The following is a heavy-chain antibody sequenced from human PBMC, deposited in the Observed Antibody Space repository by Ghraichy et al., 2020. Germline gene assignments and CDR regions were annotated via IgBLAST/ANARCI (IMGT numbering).Heavy chain of an antibody. CDR3: ARTGIAVPFDY. CDR1: GFTISNYW. CDR2: IKEDGSEK. V-gene: IGHV3-7*03. D-gene: IGHD6-13*01. J-gene: IGHJ4*02. Sequence: GGSLRLSCAASGFTISNYWMTWVRQVPGKGMEWVAKIKEDGSEKDYVDSVKGRFTISRDNAKNSLYLQMNSLRVEDTAVYYCARTGIAVPFDYWGREPWSPSPQ.